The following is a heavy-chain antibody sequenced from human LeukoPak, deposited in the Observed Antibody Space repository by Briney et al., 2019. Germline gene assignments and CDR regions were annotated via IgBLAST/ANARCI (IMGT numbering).Heavy chain of an antibody. V-gene: IGHV3-74*01. D-gene: IGHD1-26*01. J-gene: IGHJ4*02. CDR1: GFTFSSYW. Sequence: GGSLRLSCVASGFTFSSYWIHWVRQAPGKGLVWISRINSDGSSTSYADSVKGRFTISRDNTKNTLYLQMNSLRAEDTAVYYCARDSRSGVGAKPFDYWGQGTLDTVSS. CDR2: INSDGSST. CDR3: ARDSRSGVGAKPFDY.